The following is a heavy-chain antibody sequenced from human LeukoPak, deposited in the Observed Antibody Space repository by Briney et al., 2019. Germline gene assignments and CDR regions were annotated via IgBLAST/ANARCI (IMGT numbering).Heavy chain of an antibody. D-gene: IGHD4-11*01. Sequence: ASVKVSCKASGYTFTSYGISWVRQAPGQGLEWMGWISAYNGNTNYAQKLQGRVTMTTDTSTSTAYMELRSLRSDDTAVYYCARDHTVTTRSRIGYWGQGTLVTVSS. CDR1: GYTFTSYG. V-gene: IGHV1-18*01. J-gene: IGHJ4*02. CDR3: ARDHTVTTRSRIGY. CDR2: ISAYNGNT.